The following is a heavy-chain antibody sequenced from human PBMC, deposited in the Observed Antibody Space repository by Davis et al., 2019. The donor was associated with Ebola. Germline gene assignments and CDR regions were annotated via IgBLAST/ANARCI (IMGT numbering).Heavy chain of an antibody. Sequence: PGGSLRLSCAASGFTFSSYWMSWVRQAPGKGLEWVANIKQDGSEKYYVDSVKGRFTISRDNAKNSLYLQMNSLRAEDTAVYYCASPVIEVATAGKGVRDYWGQGALVTVSS. J-gene: IGHJ4*02. CDR1: GFTFSSYW. D-gene: IGHD6-13*01. CDR3: ASPVIEVATAGKGVRDY. CDR2: IKQDGSEK. V-gene: IGHV3-7*03.